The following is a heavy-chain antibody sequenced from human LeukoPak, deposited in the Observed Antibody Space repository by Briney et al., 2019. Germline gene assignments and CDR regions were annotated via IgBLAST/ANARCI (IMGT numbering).Heavy chain of an antibody. D-gene: IGHD1-26*01. Sequence: GGSLRLSCAASGFTFSSYSMNWVRQAPGKGLEWVSSISSSSSYIYYADSVKGRFTISRDNAKNSLNLQMNSLRAEDTAVYYCAKDEGGGSYFDYWGQGTLVTVSS. CDR2: ISSSSSYI. V-gene: IGHV3-21*01. J-gene: IGHJ4*02. CDR1: GFTFSSYS. CDR3: AKDEGGGSYFDY.